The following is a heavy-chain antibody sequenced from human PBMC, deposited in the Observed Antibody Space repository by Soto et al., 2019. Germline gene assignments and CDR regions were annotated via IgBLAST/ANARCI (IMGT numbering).Heavy chain of an antibody. Sequence: PGGCLRLSCAASGFTFSSYAISWGRHAPGKGLEWGAGISRSGGSAFYADSVKGQFTISRENSKIALYLQMNSLRAEDTAVYYCPKFPHYYDSSGPSDYWGQGTLVSV. D-gene: IGHD3-22*01. V-gene: IGHV3-23*01. J-gene: IGHJ4*02. CDR2: ISRSGGSA. CDR3: PKFPHYYDSSGPSDY. CDR1: GFTFSSYA.